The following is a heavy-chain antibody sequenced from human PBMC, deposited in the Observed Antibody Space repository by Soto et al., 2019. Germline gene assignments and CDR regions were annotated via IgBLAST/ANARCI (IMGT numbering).Heavy chain of an antibody. Sequence: RRLSCAASGFTFSSYEMNWVRQAPGKGLEWASYISSSGSTIYYADSVKGRFTISRDNAKNSLYLQMNSLRAEDTAVYYCAREGYDSSGYTDAFDIWGRGTMVTVSS. V-gene: IGHV3-48*03. J-gene: IGHJ3*02. CDR1: GFTFSSYE. D-gene: IGHD3-22*01. CDR2: ISSSGSTI. CDR3: AREGYDSSGYTDAFDI.